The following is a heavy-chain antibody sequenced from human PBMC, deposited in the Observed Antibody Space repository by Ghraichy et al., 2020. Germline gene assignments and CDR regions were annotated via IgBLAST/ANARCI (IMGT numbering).Heavy chain of an antibody. D-gene: IGHD3-3*01. CDR3: ARHRFEGDFSENRGYYHDY. V-gene: IGHV4-59*01. CDR2: ISYNGFT. J-gene: IGHJ4*02. CDR1: GVSLRGFY. Sequence: ETLSLTCSVSGVSLRGFYWSWIRQSPGKGLEWIGFISYNGFTNYSPSLKGRLTISLDTSNRQFSLRLASVTAADTAVYYCARHRFEGDFSENRGYYHDYWGQGALVTVSS.